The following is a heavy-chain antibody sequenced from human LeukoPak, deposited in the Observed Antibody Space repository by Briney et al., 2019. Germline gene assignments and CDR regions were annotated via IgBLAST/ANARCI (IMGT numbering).Heavy chain of an antibody. CDR1: GFTFSSYW. CDR2: ISDDGGRI. Sequence: GGSLRLSCAASGFTFSSYWMSWVRQAPGKGLEWVASISDDGGRIHYVDSVKGRFTISRDNAKNSLYLQMNNLRAEDTAMYYCSRCEDYWGRGTLVTVSS. CDR3: SRCEDY. V-gene: IGHV3-7*01. J-gene: IGHJ4*02.